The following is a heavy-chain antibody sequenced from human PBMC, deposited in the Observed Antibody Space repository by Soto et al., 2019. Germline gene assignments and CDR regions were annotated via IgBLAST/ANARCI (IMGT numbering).Heavy chain of an antibody. CDR3: ARFRPRYYDFWSGYAPRHYYYGMDV. J-gene: IGHJ6*02. D-gene: IGHD3-3*01. CDR1: GYTFTSYD. CDR2: MNPNSGNT. V-gene: IGHV1-8*01. Sequence: GASVKVSCKASGYTFTSYDINWVRQATGQGLEWMGWMNPNSGNTGYAQKFQGRVTMTRNTSISTAYMELSSLRSGDTAVYYCARFRPRYYDFWSGYAPRHYYYGMDVWGQGTTVTV.